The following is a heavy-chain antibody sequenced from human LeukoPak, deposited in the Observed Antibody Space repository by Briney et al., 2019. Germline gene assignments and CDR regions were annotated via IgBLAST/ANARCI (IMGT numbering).Heavy chain of an antibody. Sequence: SETLSLTCTVSGGSVSSGGYYWSWIRQPPGKGLEWVGYIYYSGTTTCNPSLKSRVTISVDTSKNNFSLKLSSVTAADTAVYYCARVPISTTARGYFDYWGQGTLVTVSS. V-gene: IGHV4-61*03. D-gene: IGHD4-17*01. J-gene: IGHJ4*02. CDR2: IYYSGTT. CDR3: ARVPISTTARGYFDY. CDR1: GGSVSSGGYY.